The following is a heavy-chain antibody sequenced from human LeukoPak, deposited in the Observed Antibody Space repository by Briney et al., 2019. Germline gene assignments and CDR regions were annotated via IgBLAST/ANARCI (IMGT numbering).Heavy chain of an antibody. J-gene: IGHJ4*02. CDR2: IYYSGST. V-gene: IGHV4-31*03. CDR1: GGSISSGGYY. CDR3: ARGRAYCSSTSCYTGFDY. Sequence: PSETLSLTCTVSGGSISSGGYYWSWIRQHPGKGLEWIGYIYYSGSTYYNPSLKSRVTISVDTSKNQFSLKLSSVTAADTAVYYCARGRAYCSSTSCYTGFDYWGQGTLVTVSS. D-gene: IGHD2-2*02.